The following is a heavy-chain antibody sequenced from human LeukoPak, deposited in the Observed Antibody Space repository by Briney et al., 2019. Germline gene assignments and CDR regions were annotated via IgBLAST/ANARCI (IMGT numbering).Heavy chain of an antibody. D-gene: IGHD2-2*01. CDR2: IATTNTI. CDR3: ARATLSRVSLIDY. V-gene: IGHV3-48*01. Sequence: GGSLRLSCAASGFTLSRYNMNWVRQAPGKGLEWVSYIATTNTIYYADSVRGRFTISRENAENSVFLQMNSLRAEDTAVYYCARATLSRVSLIDYWGQGSLVTVSS. CDR1: GFTLSRYN. J-gene: IGHJ4*02.